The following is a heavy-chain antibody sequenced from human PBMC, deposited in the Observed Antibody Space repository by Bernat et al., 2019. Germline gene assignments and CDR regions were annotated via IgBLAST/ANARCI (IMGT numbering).Heavy chain of an antibody. CDR2: ISGSGGST. CDR1: GFTLSSYA. Sequence: EVQLLESGGGLVQPGGSLRLSCAASGFTLSSYAMSWVRQAPGKGLEWVSAISGSGGSTYYADSVKGRFTISRDNSKNPLDLQTNSLCAEATAVYYCATDEDSSWLSGCIAGAEFDYWGQGTLVTVSP. CDR3: ATDEDSSWLSGCIAGAEFDY. V-gene: IGHV3-23*01. J-gene: IGHJ4*02. D-gene: IGHD6-19*01.